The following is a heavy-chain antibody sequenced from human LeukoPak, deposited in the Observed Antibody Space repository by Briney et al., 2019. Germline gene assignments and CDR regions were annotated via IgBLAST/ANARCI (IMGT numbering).Heavy chain of an antibody. V-gene: IGHV3-23*01. CDR3: AKGAAAGRRYYYYGMDV. D-gene: IGHD6-13*01. Sequence: PGGSLRLPCAASGFTFSSYAMSWVRQAPGKGLEWVSAISGSGGSTYYADSVKGRFTISRDNSKNTLYLQMNSLRAEDTAVYYCAKGAAAGRRYYYYGMDVWGQGTTVTVSS. CDR2: ISGSGGST. CDR1: GFTFSSYA. J-gene: IGHJ6*02.